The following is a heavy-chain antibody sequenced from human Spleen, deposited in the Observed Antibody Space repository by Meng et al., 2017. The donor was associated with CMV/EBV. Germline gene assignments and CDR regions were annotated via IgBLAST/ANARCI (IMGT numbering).Heavy chain of an antibody. CDR1: GLTASISH. D-gene: IGHD2-15*01. V-gene: IGHV3-53*01. Sequence: GESLKISCAASGLTASISHMNWVRQAPGKGLEWVSVICPDGTHYAGFVKGRFTISRDDSKNIVYLQMNSLGVEDTALYYCVVGHDSRKVAYWGQGTLVTVSS. J-gene: IGHJ4*02. CDR3: VVGHDSRKVAY. CDR2: ICPDGT.